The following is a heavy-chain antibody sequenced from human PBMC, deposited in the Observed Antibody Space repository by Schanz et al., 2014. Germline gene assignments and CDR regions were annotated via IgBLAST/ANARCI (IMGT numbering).Heavy chain of an antibody. J-gene: IGHJ4*02. D-gene: IGHD1-26*01. Sequence: QVQLVQSGPEVKKPGASVRLSCKASGYTFTRSGISWVRQAPGQGLEWMGWIGGSDGNTNFAQKFQGRVTMTTDTSTSTVYMELRSLTSDDSAVYYCARDRDQWDGNYLDYWGQGTLVTVSS. CDR1: GYTFTRSG. CDR2: IGGSDGNT. V-gene: IGHV1-18*01. CDR3: ARDRDQWDGNYLDY.